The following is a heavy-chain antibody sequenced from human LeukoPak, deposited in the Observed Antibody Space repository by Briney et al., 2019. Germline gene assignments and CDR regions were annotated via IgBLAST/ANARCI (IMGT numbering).Heavy chain of an antibody. CDR2: IYYSGST. J-gene: IGHJ4*02. Sequence: SETLSLTCTVSGGSISSYYWSWIRQPPGKGLEWIGYIYYSGSTNYNPSLKSRVTISVDTSKNQFSLKLSSVTAADTAVYYCARGTYYGDYDYWGQGTLVTVSS. D-gene: IGHD4-17*01. CDR3: ARGTYYGDYDY. CDR1: GGSISSYY. V-gene: IGHV4-59*12.